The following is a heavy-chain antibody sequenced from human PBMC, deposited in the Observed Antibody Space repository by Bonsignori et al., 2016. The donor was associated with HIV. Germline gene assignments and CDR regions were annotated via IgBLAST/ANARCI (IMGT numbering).Heavy chain of an antibody. D-gene: IGHD3-22*01. J-gene: IGHJ6*03. V-gene: IGHV3-21*01. Sequence: WIRQPPGKGLEWVSSISSSSSYIYYADSVKGRFTISRDNAKNSLYLQMNSLRAEDTAVYYCARDDSSGYPDYYYYMDVWGKGTTVTVSS. CDR3: ARDDSSGYPDYYYYMDV. CDR2: ISSSSSYI.